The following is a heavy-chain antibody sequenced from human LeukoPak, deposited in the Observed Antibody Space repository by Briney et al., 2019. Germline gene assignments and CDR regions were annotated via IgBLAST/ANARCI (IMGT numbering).Heavy chain of an antibody. CDR3: AKELLSSSSAFDY. CDR1: GFTFSSYG. J-gene: IGHJ4*02. CDR2: IRYDGSNK. Sequence: GGSLRLSCAAFGFTFSSYGMHWVRQAPGKGLEWVAFIRYDGSNKYYADSVKGRFTISRDNSKNTLYLQMNSLRAEDTAVYYCAKELLSSSSAFDYWGQGTLVTVSS. D-gene: IGHD6-6*01. V-gene: IGHV3-30*02.